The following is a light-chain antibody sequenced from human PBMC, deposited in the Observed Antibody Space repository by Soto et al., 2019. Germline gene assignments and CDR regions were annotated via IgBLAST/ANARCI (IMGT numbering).Light chain of an antibody. J-gene: IGKJ5*01. CDR2: DAS. Sequence: IVLTHSPATLSLSPWERATLSFGSSQRLTNNYLAWYHQKPGLAPRLLIYDASRRANGIPDRFSGSGSGTDFTLTISRLEPEDFATYYCQQANSFPLNFGQGTRLEIK. CDR3: QQANSFPLN. CDR1: QRLTNNY. V-gene: IGKV3D-20*01.